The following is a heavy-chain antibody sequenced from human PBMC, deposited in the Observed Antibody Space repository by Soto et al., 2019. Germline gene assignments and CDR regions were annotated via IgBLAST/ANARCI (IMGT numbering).Heavy chain of an antibody. D-gene: IGHD3-10*01. V-gene: IGHV4-59*08. Sequence: QVQLQESGPGLEKPSETLSLSCTVCGGSIISYYWSWFRQSPGKRMEWIGYVRHSWGSSYNPSLQSRVAISLDTSKSQFSLKVTSVTATDTAVYYCARQGFGPLHGLVDVWGQGTTVTVSS. CDR1: GGSIISYY. J-gene: IGHJ6*02. CDR2: VRHSWGS. CDR3: ARQGFGPLHGLVDV.